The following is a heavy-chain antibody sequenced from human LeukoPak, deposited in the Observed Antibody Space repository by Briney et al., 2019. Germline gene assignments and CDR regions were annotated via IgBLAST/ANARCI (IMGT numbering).Heavy chain of an antibody. J-gene: IGHJ4*02. CDR3: TTVPLLWFGESFFDY. CDR1: GFTFSSYW. V-gene: IGHV3-7*03. D-gene: IGHD3-10*01. Sequence: GGSLRLSCAASGFTFSSYWMSWVRQAPGKGLEWVANIKQDGSEKYYVDSVKGRFTISRDNAKNSLYLQMNSLRAEDTAVYYCTTVPLLWFGESFFDYWGQGTLVTVSS. CDR2: IKQDGSEK.